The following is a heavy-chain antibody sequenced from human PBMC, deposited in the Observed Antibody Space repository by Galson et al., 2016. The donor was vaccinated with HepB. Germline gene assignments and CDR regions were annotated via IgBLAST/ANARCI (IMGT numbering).Heavy chain of an antibody. CDR1: GDSVSSDSTS. CDR2: TYYRSKWYN. Sequence: CAISGDSVSSDSTSWNWIRQSPPRGLEWLGRTYYRSKWYNDYAASVESRITINPDTSNNQFSLRLDSVTPEDTAVYYCARGSTLHSWGQGTLVTVSS. D-gene: IGHD1-26*01. J-gene: IGHJ4*02. CDR3: ARGSTLHS. V-gene: IGHV6-1*01.